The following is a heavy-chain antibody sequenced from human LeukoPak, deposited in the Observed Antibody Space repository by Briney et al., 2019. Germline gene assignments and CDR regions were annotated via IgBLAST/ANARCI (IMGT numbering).Heavy chain of an antibody. CDR1: GFTFSSYA. D-gene: IGHD3-22*01. CDR3: ARDSHRTMIVTPGDY. Sequence: GGSLRLSCAASGFTFSSYAMHWVRQAPGKGLEWVAVISYDGSNKYYADSVKGRFTISRDNSKNTLYLQMNGLRAEDTAVYYCARDSHRTMIVTPGDYWGQGTLVTVSS. CDR2: ISYDGSNK. V-gene: IGHV3-30-3*01. J-gene: IGHJ4*02.